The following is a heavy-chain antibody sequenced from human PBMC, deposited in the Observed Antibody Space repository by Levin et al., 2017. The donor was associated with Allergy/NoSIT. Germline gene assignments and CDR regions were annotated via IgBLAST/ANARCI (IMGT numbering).Heavy chain of an antibody. V-gene: IGHV3-21*01. CDR2: ISSSSSYI. CDR3: ARDKRSSSCLDY. Sequence: PGGSLRLSCAASGFTFSSYSMNWVRQAPGKGLEWVSSISSSSSYIYYADSVKGRFTISRDNAKNSLYLQMNSLRAEDTAVYYCARDKRSSSCLDYWGQGTLVTVSS. J-gene: IGHJ4*02. CDR1: GFTFSSYS. D-gene: IGHD6-13*01.